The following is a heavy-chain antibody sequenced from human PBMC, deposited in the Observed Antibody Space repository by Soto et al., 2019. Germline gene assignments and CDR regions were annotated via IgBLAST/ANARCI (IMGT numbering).Heavy chain of an antibody. CDR1: GGSIITSDYW. V-gene: IGHV4-39*01. Sequence: QLQLQESGPGLVKPAETLPLTCTVSGGSIITSDYWWGWIRQPPGKGLEWIGSIYYSGSTHYNPSLESRVAMSVDTSKNQFSLKLNSVTAADTAVYYCARQIGRGSCSLDQWGQGTLVTVSS. CDR2: IYYSGST. CDR3: ARQIGRGSCSLDQ. D-gene: IGHD2-2*01. J-gene: IGHJ4*02.